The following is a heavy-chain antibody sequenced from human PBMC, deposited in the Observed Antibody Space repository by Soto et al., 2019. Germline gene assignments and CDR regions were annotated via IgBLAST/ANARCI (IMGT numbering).Heavy chain of an antibody. Sequence: QVQLQESGPGLVKPSQTLSLTCTVSGGSISSGDYYWSWIRQPPGKGLEWIGYLYYSGSTYYNPSLKSRVYISVDTAKSQYSPELSYVTAADTAVYYCVADYSASSTLDYWGQGTLGTVSS. D-gene: IGHD4-17*01. CDR3: VADYSASSTLDY. J-gene: IGHJ4*02. V-gene: IGHV4-30-4*01. CDR2: LYYSGST. CDR1: GGSISSGDYY.